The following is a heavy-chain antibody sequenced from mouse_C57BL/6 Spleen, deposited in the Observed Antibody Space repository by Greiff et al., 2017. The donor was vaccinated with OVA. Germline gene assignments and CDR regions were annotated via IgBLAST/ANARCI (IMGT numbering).Heavy chain of an antibody. J-gene: IGHJ1*03. Sequence: EVQLVESGGGLVQPKGSLKLSCAASGFSFNTYAMNWVRQAPGKGLEWVARIRSKSNNYATYYADSVKDRFTISRDDSESMLYLQMNNLKTDDRAMYYCVRLDGYYSDWYFDVWGTGTTVTVSS. CDR1: GFSFNTYA. D-gene: IGHD2-3*01. CDR2: IRSKSNNYAT. V-gene: IGHV10-1*01. CDR3: VRLDGYYSDWYFDV.